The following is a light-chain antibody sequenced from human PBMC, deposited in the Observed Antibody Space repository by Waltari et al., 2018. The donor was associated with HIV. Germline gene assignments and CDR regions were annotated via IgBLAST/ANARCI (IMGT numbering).Light chain of an antibody. CDR2: KDT. CDR1: ALPTKY. J-gene: IGLJ3*02. Sequence: SYELTQPPSVSVSPGQTARIPCSGDALPTKYAYVYQQRPGQAPVLVIYKDTERPSGIPERFSGSSSGTTATLTIIGVQAQDEADYHCQSADSNASLWVFGGGTKLTVL. CDR3: QSADSNASLWV. V-gene: IGLV3-25*03.